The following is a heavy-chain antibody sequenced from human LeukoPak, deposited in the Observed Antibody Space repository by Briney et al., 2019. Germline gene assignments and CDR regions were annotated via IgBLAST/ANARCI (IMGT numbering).Heavy chain of an antibody. Sequence: PSETLSLTCTVSGYSISSGYYWGWIRQPPGKGLEWIGSIYYSGSTYYNPSLKSRVTMSVDTSKNQFSLKLNSVTAADTAVYYCARRSRGPFDYWGQGTLVTVSS. CDR3: ARRSRGPFDY. CDR1: GYSISSGYY. J-gene: IGHJ4*02. D-gene: IGHD3-10*01. CDR2: IYYSGST. V-gene: IGHV4-38-2*02.